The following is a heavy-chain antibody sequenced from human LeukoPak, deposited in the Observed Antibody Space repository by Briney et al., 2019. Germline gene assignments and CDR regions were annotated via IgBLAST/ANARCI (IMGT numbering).Heavy chain of an antibody. CDR3: ARLIPYYFDY. Sequence: SETLSLTCTVSGGSIGSDYWSWIRQPPGKGLEWIGYIYYSGSTNYNPSLKSRVTISVDTSKNQFSLRLRSVTAADTAVYYCARLIPYYFDYWGQGILVTVSS. V-gene: IGHV4-59*01. CDR2: IYYSGST. CDR1: GGSIGSDY. J-gene: IGHJ4*02.